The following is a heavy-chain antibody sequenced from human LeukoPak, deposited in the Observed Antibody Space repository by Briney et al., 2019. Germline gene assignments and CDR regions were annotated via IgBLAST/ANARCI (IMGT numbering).Heavy chain of an antibody. V-gene: IGHV3-74*01. Sequence: GGSLRLSCAASGFTFSSYWMHWVRQAPGKGLVWVSRINSDGSSASYADSVKGRFTISRDNAKNTLYLQMNSLRAEDTAVYYCAKDRTIAVAAFYFDYWGQGTLVTVSS. J-gene: IGHJ4*02. CDR1: GFTFSSYW. CDR2: INSDGSSA. D-gene: IGHD6-19*01. CDR3: AKDRTIAVAAFYFDY.